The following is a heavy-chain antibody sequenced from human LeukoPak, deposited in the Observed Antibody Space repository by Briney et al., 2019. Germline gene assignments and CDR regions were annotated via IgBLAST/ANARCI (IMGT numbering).Heavy chain of an antibody. J-gene: IGHJ3*02. CDR3: AGRLWRRDGYNLSAFDI. D-gene: IGHD5-24*01. Sequence: PSETLSLTCTFSGGSISSYYWNWIRQPPGKGLEWIGYIYYSGSTNYNPSLKSRVTISVDTSKNQFSLKLSSVTAADTAVYYCAGRLWRRDGYNLSAFDIWGQGTMVTVSS. CDR1: GGSISSYY. V-gene: IGHV4-59*01. CDR2: IYYSGST.